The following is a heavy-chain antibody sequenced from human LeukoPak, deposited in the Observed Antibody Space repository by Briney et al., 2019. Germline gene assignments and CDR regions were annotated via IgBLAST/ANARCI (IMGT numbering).Heavy chain of an antibody. Sequence: ASVKVSCKASGGTFSNYGFNWVRQAPGQGLEWVGRIIPVLGIENYAQKFQGRVTISADQSTSTAYMDQSSLRSEDTAVYYCARGSRKITFGGVIWDFFDYWGQGSLVTVSS. V-gene: IGHV1-69*04. CDR2: IIPVLGIE. CDR1: GGTFSNYG. J-gene: IGHJ4*02. D-gene: IGHD3-16*02. CDR3: ARGSRKITFGGVIWDFFDY.